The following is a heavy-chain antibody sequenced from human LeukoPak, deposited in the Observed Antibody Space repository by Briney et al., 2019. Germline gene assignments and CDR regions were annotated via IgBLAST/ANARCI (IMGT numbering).Heavy chain of an antibody. Sequence: GGSLRLSCAASGFTFSSYAMHWVRQAPGKGLEWVAVISYDGSNKYYADSVKGRFTISRDNSKNTMYLQMNSLRAEDTAVYYCAKSMDILTGYLWSLDYWGQGTLVTVSS. D-gene: IGHD3-9*01. CDR1: GFTFSSYA. CDR2: ISYDGSNK. V-gene: IGHV3-30*04. CDR3: AKSMDILTGYLWSLDY. J-gene: IGHJ4*02.